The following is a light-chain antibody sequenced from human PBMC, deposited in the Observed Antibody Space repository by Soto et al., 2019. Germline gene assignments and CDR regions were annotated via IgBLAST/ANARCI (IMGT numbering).Light chain of an antibody. CDR3: QQYNNWPPLFT. Sequence: EIVMTQSPAPLSVSPGERATLSCRASQSVSSTLAWYQQKPGQAPRLLIYGASTRATGIPARFSGSGSGTEFTLTISSLQSEDFAVYYCQQYNNWPPLFTFGPGTKVDIK. CDR2: GAS. J-gene: IGKJ3*01. V-gene: IGKV3-15*01. CDR1: QSVSST.